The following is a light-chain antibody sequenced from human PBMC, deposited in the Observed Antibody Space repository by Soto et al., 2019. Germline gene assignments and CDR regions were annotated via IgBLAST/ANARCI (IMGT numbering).Light chain of an antibody. Sequence: DIQLTQSPSFLSASVGDRVTITCRASQDISSYLAWFQQKPWKAPKLLIYAASTLQNGGPSRFSGSGTGTEINPTISSLQPEDFATYYCQQVNSYSITFGQGTRLEIK. J-gene: IGKJ5*01. CDR2: AAS. CDR1: QDISSY. CDR3: QQVNSYSIT. V-gene: IGKV1-9*01.